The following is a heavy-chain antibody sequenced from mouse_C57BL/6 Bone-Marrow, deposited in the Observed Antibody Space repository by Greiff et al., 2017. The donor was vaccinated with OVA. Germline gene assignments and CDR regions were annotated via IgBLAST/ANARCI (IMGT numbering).Heavy chain of an antibody. J-gene: IGHJ3*01. V-gene: IGHV5-12*01. CDR2: ISNGGGST. CDR1: GFTFSDYY. CDR3: ARRYYDYGEGSWFGY. Sequence: EVMLVESGGGLVQPGGSLKLSCAASGFTFSDYYMYWVRQTPEKRLEWVAYISNGGGSTYYPDPVKGRFTISRDNAKNTLYLQMSRLKSEDTAMYYCARRYYDYGEGSWFGYWGQGTLVTVSA. D-gene: IGHD2-4*01.